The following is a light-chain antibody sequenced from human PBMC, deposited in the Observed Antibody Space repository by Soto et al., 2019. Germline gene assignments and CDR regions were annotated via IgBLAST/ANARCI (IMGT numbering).Light chain of an antibody. J-gene: IGLJ2*01. CDR2: RND. CDR1: SSNIESNY. V-gene: IGLV1-47*01. CDR3: AAWDDRMSGPV. Sequence: QSALTQPLSASGTPGQRVTIPCSGGSSNIESNYVYWYQQLPGTAPKLLIYRNDQRPSGVPDRFSGSKSGTSASLAISGLRSEDEADYYCAAWDDRMSGPVLGGGTKVTVL.